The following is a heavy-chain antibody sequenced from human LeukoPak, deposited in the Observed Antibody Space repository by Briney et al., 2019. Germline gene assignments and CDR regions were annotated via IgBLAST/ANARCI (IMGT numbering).Heavy chain of an antibody. CDR1: GGSFSGYY. Sequence: PSETLSLTCAVYGGSFSGYYWSWLRQPPGKGLEWIGFVYYTGSTNYSPSLKSRVTISVDTSKNQFSLKLRPVTAADTAVYYCARHSGYYSARDASDIWGQGTMVTVSS. CDR2: VYYTGST. J-gene: IGHJ3*02. CDR3: ARHSGYYSARDASDI. D-gene: IGHD3-22*01. V-gene: IGHV4-59*01.